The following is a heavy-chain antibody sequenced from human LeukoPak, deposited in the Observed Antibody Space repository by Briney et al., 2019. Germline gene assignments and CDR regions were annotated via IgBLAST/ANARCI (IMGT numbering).Heavy chain of an antibody. J-gene: IGHJ4*02. CDR2: IYTGNTT. V-gene: IGHV3-53*01. CDR3: AKLDRSGWYCIDN. D-gene: IGHD6-19*01. Sequence: AGGSLRLSCAASGFTVSDNYMSWVRQAPGKGLEWVSVIYTGNTTYYADSVKGRFTISRDNSKNTLYLQMNSLRAEDTAVYYCAKLDRSGWYCIDNWGQGTLVTVSS. CDR1: GFTVSDNY.